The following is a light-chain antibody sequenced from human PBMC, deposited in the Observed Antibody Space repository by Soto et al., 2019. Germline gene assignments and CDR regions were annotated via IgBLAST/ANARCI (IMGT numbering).Light chain of an antibody. J-gene: IGKJ5*01. CDR2: TAS. V-gene: IGKV1-9*01. Sequence: DLRLTQSPSFLSASVGDRVSITCRASQGISNGLAWYQQKPGKAHKLLIHTASTLQSGVSSRFSGSGSGTEFTLTGSSLQPEDSAPYYCQHRRNYPITFGQGTRLEIK. CDR1: QGISNG. CDR3: QHRRNYPIT.